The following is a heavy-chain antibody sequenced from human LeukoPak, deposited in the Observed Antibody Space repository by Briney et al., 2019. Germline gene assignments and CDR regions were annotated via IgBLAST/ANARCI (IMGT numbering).Heavy chain of an antibody. Sequence: ASVKVSCKASGYTFTSYGISWVRQAPGQGLEWMGWISAYNGNTNYAQKLQGRVTMTTDTSTRTAYMELRSLRSDDTAVYYCAREADYYGSGSYYKLVGWFDPWGQGALVTVSS. CDR3: AREADYYGSGSYYKLVGWFDP. CDR2: ISAYNGNT. CDR1: GYTFTSYG. V-gene: IGHV1-18*01. D-gene: IGHD3-10*01. J-gene: IGHJ5*02.